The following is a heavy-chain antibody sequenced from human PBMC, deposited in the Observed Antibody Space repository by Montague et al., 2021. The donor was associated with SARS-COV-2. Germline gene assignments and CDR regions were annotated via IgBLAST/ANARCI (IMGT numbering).Heavy chain of an antibody. CDR3: ARGRLVGDSSSWYYFDY. Sequence: SETLSLTCAVSGGSINTNNWWTWVHQPPGEGLEWIGQIFHSGITNYNPSLESRVTISVDKSKNQFSLRLSSVTAADTAVYYCARGRLVGDSSSWYYFDYWGQGTLVAVSS. V-gene: IGHV4-4*02. J-gene: IGHJ4*02. CDR1: GGSINTNNW. CDR2: IFHSGIT. D-gene: IGHD6-13*01.